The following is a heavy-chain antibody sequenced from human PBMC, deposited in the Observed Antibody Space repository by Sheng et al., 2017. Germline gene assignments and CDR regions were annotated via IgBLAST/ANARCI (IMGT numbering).Heavy chain of an antibody. Sequence: QVQLVESGGGVVQPGRSLRLSCAASGFTFSSYGMHWVRQAPGKGLEWVAVIWYDGSNKYYADSVKGRFTISRDNSKNTLYLQMNSLRAEDTAVYYCARELLWFGELYYYYYYGMDVW. CDR1: GFTFSSYG. J-gene: IGHJ6*01. CDR3: ARELLWFGELYYYYYYGMDV. V-gene: IGHV3-33*01. D-gene: IGHD3-10*01. CDR2: IWYDGSNK.